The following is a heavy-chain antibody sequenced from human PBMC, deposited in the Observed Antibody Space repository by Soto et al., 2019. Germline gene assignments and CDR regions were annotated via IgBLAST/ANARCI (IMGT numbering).Heavy chain of an antibody. CDR1: GGSISSGGYY. J-gene: IGHJ4*02. CDR2: IYYSGST. CDR3: ARSGYSYGPNPLLY. Sequence: SETLSLTCTVSGGSISSGGYYWSWIRQHPGKGLEWIGYIYYSGSTYYNPSLKSRVTISVDTSKNQFSVKLSSVTAADTAVYYCARSGYSYGPNPLLYWGQGTLVTVSS. V-gene: IGHV4-31*03. D-gene: IGHD5-18*01.